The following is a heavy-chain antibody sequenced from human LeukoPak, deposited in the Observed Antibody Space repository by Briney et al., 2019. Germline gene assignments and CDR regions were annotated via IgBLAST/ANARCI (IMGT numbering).Heavy chain of an antibody. CDR1: GGSISSYY. D-gene: IGHD3-22*01. V-gene: IGHV4-4*07. J-gene: IGHJ5*02. Sequence: SETLSLTCTVSGGSISSYYWSWIRQPAGKGLEWIGRIYTSGSTTYNPSLKSRVTMSVDTSKNQFSLKLTSVTAADTAVYYCARLVVITTFDWFDPWGQGTLVTVSS. CDR3: ARLVVITTFDWFDP. CDR2: IYTSGST.